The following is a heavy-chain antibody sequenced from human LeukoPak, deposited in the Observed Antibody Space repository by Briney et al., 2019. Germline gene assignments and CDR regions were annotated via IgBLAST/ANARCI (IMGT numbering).Heavy chain of an antibody. CDR2: IYYSGST. CDR3: AREAVAGFDY. V-gene: IGHV4-59*01. J-gene: IGHJ4*02. CDR1: GGSISSYY. D-gene: IGHD6-19*01. Sequence: PSETLSLTCIVSGGSISSYYWSWIRQPPGKGLEWIGYIYYSGSTNYNPSLKSRVTISVDTSKNQFSLKLSSVTAADTAVYYCAREAVAGFDYWGQGTLVTVSS.